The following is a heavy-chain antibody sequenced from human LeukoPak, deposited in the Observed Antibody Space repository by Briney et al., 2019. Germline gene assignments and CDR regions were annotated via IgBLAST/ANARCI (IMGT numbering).Heavy chain of an antibody. CDR1: GGSTSSYY. V-gene: IGHV4-59*01. J-gene: IGHJ4*02. CDR3: ASGRDGYNWVYFDY. Sequence: PSGTLSLTCAVSGGSTSSYYWSWIRQPPGKGLEWIGYIYYSGSTNYNPSLKSRVTISVDTSKNQFSLKLSSVTAADTAVYYCASGRDGYNWVYFDYWGQGTLVTVSS. D-gene: IGHD5-24*01. CDR2: IYYSGST.